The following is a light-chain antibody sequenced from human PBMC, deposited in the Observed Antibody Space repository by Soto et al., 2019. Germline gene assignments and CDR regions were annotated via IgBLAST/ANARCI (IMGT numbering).Light chain of an antibody. CDR2: WAS. CDR1: QTILYSSNNQNY. Sequence: DIVMTQSPDSLAVSLGERATINCKSSQTILYSSNNQNYLAWYQQKPGQPPKLLIHWASTRESGVPDRFSGSGSGTDFTLTISSLQAEDVAIYYCQQYYRTPLTFGGGTKVEIK. V-gene: IGKV4-1*01. CDR3: QQYYRTPLT. J-gene: IGKJ4*01.